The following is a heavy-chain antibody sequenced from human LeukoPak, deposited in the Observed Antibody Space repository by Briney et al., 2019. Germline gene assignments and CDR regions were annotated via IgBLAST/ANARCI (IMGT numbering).Heavy chain of an antibody. CDR2: ISSSSSYI. J-gene: IGHJ4*02. V-gene: IGHV3-21*04. Sequence: PGGSLRLSCAASGFTFSSYSMNWVRQAPGKGLEWVSCISSSSSYIYYADSVKGRFTISRDNAKNSLYLQMNSLRVEDTAVYYCANRRQLNSRSYHFHYWGQGTLVTVSS. D-gene: IGHD1-1*01. CDR1: GFTFSSYS. CDR3: ANRRQLNSRSYHFHY.